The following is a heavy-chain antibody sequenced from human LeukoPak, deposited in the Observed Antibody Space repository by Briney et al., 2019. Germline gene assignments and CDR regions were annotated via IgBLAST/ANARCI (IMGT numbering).Heavy chain of an antibody. CDR3: ARRRYCGGDCYDRAFDI. Sequence: GESLKISCKGSGYSFTSYWIGWVRQMPGKGLEWMGIIYPGDSDTRYSPSFQGQVTISSDKSISTAYLQWSSLKASDTAMYYCARRRYCGGDCYDRAFDIWGQGTMVTVS. D-gene: IGHD2-21*02. CDR2: IYPGDSDT. CDR1: GYSFTSYW. J-gene: IGHJ3*02. V-gene: IGHV5-51*01.